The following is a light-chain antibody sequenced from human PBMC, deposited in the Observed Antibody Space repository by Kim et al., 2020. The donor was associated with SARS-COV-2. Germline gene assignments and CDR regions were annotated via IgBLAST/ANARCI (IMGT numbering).Light chain of an antibody. CDR3: QQYYDWPLT. Sequence: VSPGERATLACRARQGVRSHLAGYQQKPGQAPRLLIYGASTRATGIPAGFSGSGYGTEFTLTISSLQSEDFAGYYCQQYYDWPLTFGGGTKVDIK. CDR2: GAS. J-gene: IGKJ4*01. V-gene: IGKV3-15*01. CDR1: QGVRSH.